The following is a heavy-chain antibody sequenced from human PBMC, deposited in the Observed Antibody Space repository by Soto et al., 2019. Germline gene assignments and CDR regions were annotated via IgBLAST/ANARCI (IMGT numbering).Heavy chain of an antibody. CDR3: ARDGTFGAKGGSLDI. CDR2: FWYDGSNK. J-gene: IGHJ3*02. D-gene: IGHD3-16*01. CDR1: GFTFRTYG. V-gene: IGHV3-33*01. Sequence: GGSLRLSCAASGFTFRTYGMHWVRQAPGKGLEWVAIFWYDGSNKYYAESVKGRFTISRDNSKNTLYLQMNSLRAEDTAVYYCARDGTFGAKGGSLDIWGQGTMVTVSS.